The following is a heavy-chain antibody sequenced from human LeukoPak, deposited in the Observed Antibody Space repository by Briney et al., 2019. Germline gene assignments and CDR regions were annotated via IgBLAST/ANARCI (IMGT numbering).Heavy chain of an antibody. CDR1: GFTFSSYA. CDR2: ISGSGGST. J-gene: IGHJ6*02. V-gene: IGHV3-23*01. CDR3: AKDLTSIQLWLEGINYYYGMDV. D-gene: IGHD5-18*01. Sequence: GASLRLSCAASGFTFSSYAMSWVRQAPGKGLEWVSAISGSGGSTYCAGSVKGRFTISRDNSKNTLYLQMNSLRAEDTAVYYCAKDLTSIQLWLEGINYYYGMDVWGQGTTVTVSS.